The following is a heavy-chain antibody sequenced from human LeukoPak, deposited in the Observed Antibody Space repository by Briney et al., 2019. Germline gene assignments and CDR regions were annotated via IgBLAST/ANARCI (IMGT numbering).Heavy chain of an antibody. V-gene: IGHV4-38-2*01. CDR3: ARPGSGYYASFDY. D-gene: IGHD3-22*01. CDR2: IYHSGST. CDR1: GYSISSGYY. Sequence: KPSETLSLTCAVSGYSISSGYYWGWIRQPPGKGLEWIGSIYHSGSTYYNPSLKSRVTISVDTSKNQFSLKLSSVTAADTAVYYCARPGSGYYASFDYWGQGTLVTVSS. J-gene: IGHJ4*02.